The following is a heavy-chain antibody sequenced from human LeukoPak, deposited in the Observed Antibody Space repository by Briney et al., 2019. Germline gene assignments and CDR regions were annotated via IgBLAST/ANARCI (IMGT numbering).Heavy chain of an antibody. CDR3: ARKGPTYYYDSSGRRPNYFDY. D-gene: IGHD3-22*01. V-gene: IGHV4-34*01. CDR1: GGSFSGYY. J-gene: IGHJ4*02. CDR2: INHSGST. Sequence: SETLSLTCAVYGGSFSGYYWSWIRQPPGKGLEWIGEINHSGSTNYNPSLKSRVTISVDTSKNQFSLKLSSVTAADTAVYYCARKGPTYYYDSSGRRPNYFDYWGQGTLVTVSS.